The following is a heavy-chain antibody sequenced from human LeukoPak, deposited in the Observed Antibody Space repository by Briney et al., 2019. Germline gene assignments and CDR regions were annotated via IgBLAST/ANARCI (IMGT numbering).Heavy chain of an antibody. CDR3: ARRVRFYYYYMDV. CDR2: ISYDGTNK. J-gene: IGHJ6*03. V-gene: IGHV3-30-3*01. D-gene: IGHD4-17*01. CDR1: GFTFSSYT. Sequence: GGSLRLSCAASGFTFSSYTMHWVRQAPGKGLEWVAAISYDGTNKYYADSVKGRFTLSRDNSKNTLYLQMDSLRGEDTAVYYCARRVRFYYYYMDVWGKGTTVTVSS.